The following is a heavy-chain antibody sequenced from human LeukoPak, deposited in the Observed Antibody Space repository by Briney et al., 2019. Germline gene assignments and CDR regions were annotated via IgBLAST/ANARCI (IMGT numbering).Heavy chain of an antibody. CDR2: FIPIFGTT. CDR1: GGTFSSYT. CDR3: AGIAVAGRGRWFDP. V-gene: IGHV1-69*06. D-gene: IGHD6-19*01. J-gene: IGHJ5*02. Sequence: SVKVSCKASGGTFSSYTISWVRQAPGQGLEWMGGFIPIFGTTNYAQNFQGRVTITADKSTSTVYMELSSLRSEDTAVYYCAGIAVAGRGRWFDPWGQGTLVTVSS.